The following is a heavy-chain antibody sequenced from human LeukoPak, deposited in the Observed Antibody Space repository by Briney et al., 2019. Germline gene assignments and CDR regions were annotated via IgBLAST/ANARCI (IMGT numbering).Heavy chain of an antibody. CDR2: IYNSGST. J-gene: IGHJ4*02. V-gene: IGHV4-39*07. CDR1: GGSISSSSYY. D-gene: IGHD3-16*01. Sequence: SETLSLTCTVSGGSISSSSYYWGWIRQPPGKGLEWIGSIYNSGSTYYNPSLKRLVTISVDTSKNQFSLKLSSVTAADTAVYYCGRVPYVTFFDYWGKGTLVTVSS. CDR3: GRVPYVTFFDY.